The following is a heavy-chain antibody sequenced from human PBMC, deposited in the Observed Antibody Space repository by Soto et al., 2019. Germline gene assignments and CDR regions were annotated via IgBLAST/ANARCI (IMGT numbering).Heavy chain of an antibody. CDR2: IYWDDAK. CDR1: GFSLSASGVG. J-gene: IGHJ4*02. V-gene: IGHV2-5*02. CDR3: AKKGGGDRILDY. D-gene: IGHD3-16*01. Sequence: QITLKESGPTLVKPTQTLTLTCTFSGFSLSASGVGVGWIRQPPGKALEWLAIIYWDDAKHYSPSLKSRLTITKDTSKNQVALTMTNMAPVDTATYYCAKKGGGDRILDYWGQGTLVTVSS.